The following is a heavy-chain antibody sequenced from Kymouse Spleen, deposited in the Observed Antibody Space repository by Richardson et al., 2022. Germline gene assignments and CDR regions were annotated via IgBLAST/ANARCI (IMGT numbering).Heavy chain of an antibody. V-gene: IGHV4-61*01. CDR3: ARGMTTVTRNYYGMDV. D-gene: IGHD4-17*01. CDR1: GGSVSSGSYY. CDR2: IYYSGST. J-gene: IGHJ6*02. Sequence: QVQLQESGPGLVKPSETLSLTCTVSGGSVSSGSYYWSWIRQPPGKGLEWIGYIYYSGSTNYNPSLKSRVTISVDTSKNQFSLKLSSVTAADTAVYYCARGMTTVTRNYYGMDVWGQGTTVTVSS.